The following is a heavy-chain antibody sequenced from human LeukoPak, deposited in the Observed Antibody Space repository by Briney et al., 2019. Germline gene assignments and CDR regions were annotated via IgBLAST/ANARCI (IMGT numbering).Heavy chain of an antibody. V-gene: IGHV1-18*01. CDR2: ISAYNGNT. Sequence: ASVKVSCKASGYTFTSYGISWVRQAPGQGLEWMGRISAYNGNTNYAQKLQGRVTMTTDTSTSTAYMELRSLRSDDTAVYYCVRDYDISGPQKNFFDYWGQGTLVTVSS. CDR1: GYTFTSYG. J-gene: IGHJ4*02. D-gene: IGHD3-22*01. CDR3: VRDYDISGPQKNFFDY.